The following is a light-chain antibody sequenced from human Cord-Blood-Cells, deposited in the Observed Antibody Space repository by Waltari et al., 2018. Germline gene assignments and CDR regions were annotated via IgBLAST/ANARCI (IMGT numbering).Light chain of an antibody. CDR3: SSYTSSSTLYV. V-gene: IGLV2-14*01. CDR1: SSDVGGYNY. CDR2: DVS. Sequence: QSALTQPASVSGSPGQSITISCTGPSSDVGGYNYVSWYQQHPGKAPNIVIYDVSKRPPGISNRFYGSKSGNTASLTISGLQAEDEADYYCSSYTSSSTLYVFGTETKITVL. J-gene: IGLJ1*01.